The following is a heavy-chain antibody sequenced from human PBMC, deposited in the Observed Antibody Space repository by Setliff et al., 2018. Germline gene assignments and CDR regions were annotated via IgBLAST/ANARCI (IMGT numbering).Heavy chain of an antibody. CDR1: GFFTFSSYS. D-gene: IGHD3-10*01. Sequence: GSLRLSCAASGFFTFSSYSMNWVRQAPGKGLEWVSSISSSSSYIYYADSVKGRFTISRDNAKNSLYLQMNSLRAEDTAVYYCAREGVGFRFYYAYMDVWGKGTTVTVSS. J-gene: IGHJ6*03. V-gene: IGHV3-21*01. CDR2: ISSSSSYI. CDR3: AREGVGFRFYYAYMDV.